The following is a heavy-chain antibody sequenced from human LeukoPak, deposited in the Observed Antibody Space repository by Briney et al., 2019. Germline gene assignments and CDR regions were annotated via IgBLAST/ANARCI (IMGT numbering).Heavy chain of an antibody. J-gene: IGHJ6*03. CDR2: IKQDGSEK. V-gene: IGHV3-7*01. D-gene: IGHD3-10*02. CDR3: ARAGRKSRGVDLVRKKETGYYYYMDV. Sequence: GGSLRLSCAASEFTFFTYSMSWVRQAPGKGLEWVANIKQDGSEKYYVDSVKGRFTISRDNAKNSLYLQMNSLRAEDTAVYYCARAGRKSRGVDLVRKKETGYYYYMDVWGKGTTVAVSS. CDR1: EFTFFTYS.